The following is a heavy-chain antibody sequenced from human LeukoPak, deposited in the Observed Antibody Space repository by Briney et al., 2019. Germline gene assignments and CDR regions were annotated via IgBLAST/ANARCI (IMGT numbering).Heavy chain of an antibody. Sequence: PGGSLRLSCAASGFTFSSYAMGWVRQAPGKGLEWVSTIGGSGDGTYYADSVEGRFTISRDNSKNTLSLQMNSLRAEDTAVYYCAKRYYYDTSGNPGGLDPWGQGTLVTVSS. CDR3: AKRYYYDTSGNPGGLDP. J-gene: IGHJ5*02. CDR1: GFTFSSYA. D-gene: IGHD3-22*01. V-gene: IGHV3-23*01. CDR2: IGGSGDGT.